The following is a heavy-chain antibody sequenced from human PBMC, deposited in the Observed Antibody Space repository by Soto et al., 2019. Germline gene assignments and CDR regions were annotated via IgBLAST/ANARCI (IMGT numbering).Heavy chain of an antibody. CDR3: ARVVATVAGPYGMDV. V-gene: IGHV1-18*01. CDR2: ISAYNGNT. J-gene: IGHJ6*02. D-gene: IGHD6-19*01. CDR1: GYTFTSYV. Sequence: ASVKVSCKASGYTFTSYVISWVRQAPAQGLEWMGWISAYNGNTNFAQKLQGRVTMTTDTSTSTAYMELRSLRSDDTAVYYCARVVATVAGPYGMDVWGQGTAVTVSS.